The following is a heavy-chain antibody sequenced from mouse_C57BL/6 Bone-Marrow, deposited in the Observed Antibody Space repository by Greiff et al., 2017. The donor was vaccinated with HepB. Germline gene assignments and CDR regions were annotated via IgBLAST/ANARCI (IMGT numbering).Heavy chain of an antibody. D-gene: IGHD3-1*01. CDR1: GYTFTSYG. J-gene: IGHJ4*01. V-gene: IGHV1-81*01. Sequence: QVQLQQSGAELARPGASVKLSCKASGYTFTSYGISWVKQSTGQGLEWIGEIYPRSGNTYYNEKFKGKATLTADKSSSTAYMELRSLTSEDSAVYFCARSGPYYAMDYWGQGTSVTVSS. CDR3: ARSGPYYAMDY. CDR2: IYPRSGNT.